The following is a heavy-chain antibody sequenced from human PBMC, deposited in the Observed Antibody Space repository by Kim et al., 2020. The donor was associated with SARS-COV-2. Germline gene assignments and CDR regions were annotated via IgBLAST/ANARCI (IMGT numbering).Heavy chain of an antibody. D-gene: IGHD2-15*01. Sequence: ASVKVSCKASGYTFTGYYMHWVRQAPGQGLEWMGRINPNSGGTNYAQKFQGRVTMTRDTSISTAYMELSRLRSDDTAVYYCARDRRIVVVVAATGGRDAFDIWGQGTMVTVSS. CDR2: INPNSGGT. CDR3: ARDRRIVVVVAATGGRDAFDI. V-gene: IGHV1-2*06. J-gene: IGHJ3*02. CDR1: GYTFTGYY.